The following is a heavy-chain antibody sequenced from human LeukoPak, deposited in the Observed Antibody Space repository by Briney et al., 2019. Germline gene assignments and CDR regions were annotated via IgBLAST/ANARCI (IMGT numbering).Heavy chain of an antibody. V-gene: IGHV3-23*01. Sequence: GGSLRLSCAASGFTFSSYAMSWVRQAPGKGLEWVSAISGSGGSTYYADSVKGRFTISRDNSNNTLYLQMSSLRAEDTALYYCAKDIYGDYGMDVWGQGTTVTVSS. J-gene: IGHJ6*02. CDR3: AKDIYGDYGMDV. D-gene: IGHD4-17*01. CDR1: GFTFSSYA. CDR2: ISGSGGST.